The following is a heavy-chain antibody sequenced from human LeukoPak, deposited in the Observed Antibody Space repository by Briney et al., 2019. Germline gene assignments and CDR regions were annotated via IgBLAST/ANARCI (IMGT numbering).Heavy chain of an antibody. CDR2: IYYSGRT. D-gene: IGHD1-26*01. Sequence: PSETLSLTCTVSGGSISSSSYYWGWIRQPPEKGLEWIGTIYYSGRTYYNVSLKSRVTISVDTSKNQFSLNLNSVTAADTAVYYCARLRSPGDFDYWGQGTLVTVSS. CDR3: ARLRSPGDFDY. V-gene: IGHV4-39*07. J-gene: IGHJ4*02. CDR1: GGSISSSSYY.